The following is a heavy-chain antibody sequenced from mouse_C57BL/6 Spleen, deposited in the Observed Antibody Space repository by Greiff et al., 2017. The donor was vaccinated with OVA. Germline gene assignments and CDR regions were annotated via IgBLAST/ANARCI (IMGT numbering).Heavy chain of an antibody. J-gene: IGHJ3*01. CDR1: GFTFSDYG. V-gene: IGHV5-17*01. Sequence: EVQGVESGGGLVKPGGSLTLSCAASGFTFSDYGMHWVRQAPEKGLEWIAYISSGRSTLSYAETVKGRFTISRDNAKNTLFLQMTRMSAEDAAMYYCARPFEYGGAWFAYWGQGTLVTVSA. CDR3: ARPFEYGGAWFAY. CDR2: ISSGRSTL. D-gene: IGHD5-1*01.